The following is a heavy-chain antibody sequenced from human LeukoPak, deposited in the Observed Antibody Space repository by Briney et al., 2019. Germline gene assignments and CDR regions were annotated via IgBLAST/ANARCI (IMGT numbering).Heavy chain of an antibody. CDR1: GYTFTGYY. CDR3: ARGYIVVVPADVPVDY. Sequence: GASVTVSCKASGYTFTGYYMHWVRQAPGQGLEWMGWINPSSGGTNYAQKFQGRVTMTRDTSISAAYMELSRLRSDDTAVYYCARGYIVVVPADVPVDYWGQGTLVTVSS. J-gene: IGHJ4*02. CDR2: INPSSGGT. V-gene: IGHV1-2*02. D-gene: IGHD2-2*01.